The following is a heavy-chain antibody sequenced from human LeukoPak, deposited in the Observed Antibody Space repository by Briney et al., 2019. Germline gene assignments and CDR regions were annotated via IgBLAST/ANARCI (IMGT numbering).Heavy chain of an antibody. Sequence: RGSLRLSCVASGFTFRSYGIHWVRQAPGKGLEWLAVISYDGNYEYLEDSVKGRFVISRENSKNTVHLQINSLRPEDTAVYYCAKENPNQSWLLPGWGQGTLVTVSS. D-gene: IGHD3-22*01. CDR1: GFTFRSYG. J-gene: IGHJ4*02. CDR3: AKENPNQSWLLPG. V-gene: IGHV3-30*18. CDR2: ISYDGNYE.